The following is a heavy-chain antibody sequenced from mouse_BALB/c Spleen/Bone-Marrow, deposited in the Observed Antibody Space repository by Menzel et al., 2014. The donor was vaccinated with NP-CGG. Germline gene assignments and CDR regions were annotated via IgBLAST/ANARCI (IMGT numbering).Heavy chain of an antibody. Sequence: EVQGVESGGGLVQPGGSLRLSRATSGFTFTDYYMSWVRQPPGKALEWLGFIRNKANAYTTEYSASVKGRFTISRDNSQSILYLQMNILRAEDSATYYCARSLYPRAMDYWGQGTSVTVSS. V-gene: IGHV7-3*02. D-gene: IGHD2-1*01. CDR2: IRNKANAYTT. CDR3: ARSLYPRAMDY. J-gene: IGHJ4*01. CDR1: GFTFTDYY.